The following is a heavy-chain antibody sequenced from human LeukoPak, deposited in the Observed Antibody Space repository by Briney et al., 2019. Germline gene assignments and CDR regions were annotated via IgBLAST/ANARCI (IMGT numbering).Heavy chain of an antibody. Sequence: ASVKVSCKASGYTFTSFDINWVRQAPGQGLEWMASMNPNNGNTAYARKFKGRLTMTRDTSIGTAYLGLSALRSEDTAVYYCARLHWESGGIYFYYYMDVWGKGTTVTVSS. D-gene: IGHD3-16*01. CDR1: GYTFTSFD. J-gene: IGHJ6*03. CDR2: MNPNNGNT. CDR3: ARLHWESGGIYFYYYMDV. V-gene: IGHV1-8*01.